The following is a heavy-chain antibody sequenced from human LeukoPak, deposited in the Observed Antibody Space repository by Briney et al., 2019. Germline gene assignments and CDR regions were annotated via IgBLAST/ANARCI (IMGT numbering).Heavy chain of an antibody. CDR1: GFTFSSYS. CDR2: ITSSSSHK. CDR3: ARGGHCSSTSCFFDY. J-gene: IGHJ4*02. D-gene: IGHD2-2*03. Sequence: GGSLRLSCAASGFTFSSYSMHWVRQAPGKGLEWVSSITSSSSHKYYADSLKGRFTMSRDNAKNSLYLQMDSLRAEDTAVYYCARGGHCSSTSCFFDYWGQGTLVTVSS. V-gene: IGHV3-21*01.